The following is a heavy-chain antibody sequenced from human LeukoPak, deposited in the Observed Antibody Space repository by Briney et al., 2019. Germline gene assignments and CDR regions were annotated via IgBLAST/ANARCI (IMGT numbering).Heavy chain of an antibody. CDR3: ARGLYYYDSSGYYPFDY. J-gene: IGHJ4*02. D-gene: IGHD3-22*01. CDR2: IIPIFGTA. V-gene: IGHV1-69*01. CDR1: GGTFSSYA. Sequence: SVKVSCKASGGTFSSYAISWVRQAPGQGLEWMGGIIPIFGTANYAQQFQGRVTITADESTSTDYMELSSLRSEDTAVYYCARGLYYYDSSGYYPFDYWGQGTLVTVSS.